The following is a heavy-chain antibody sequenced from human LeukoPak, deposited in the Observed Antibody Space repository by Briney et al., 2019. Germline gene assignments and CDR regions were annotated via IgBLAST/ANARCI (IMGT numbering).Heavy chain of an antibody. CDR2: IYYSGST. CDR3: ARSYPGGYCSSTSCHGDYFDY. D-gene: IGHD2-2*01. CDR1: GGSISSGTYY. V-gene: IGHV4-31*03. J-gene: IGHJ4*02. Sequence: SETLSLTCTVSGGSISSGTYYWSWLRQHPGKGLEWIVYIYYSGSTYYNPSLKSRVTISADTSKNQFSLKLSSVTAADTAVYFCARSYPGGYCSSTSCHGDYFDYWGQGTLVAVSS.